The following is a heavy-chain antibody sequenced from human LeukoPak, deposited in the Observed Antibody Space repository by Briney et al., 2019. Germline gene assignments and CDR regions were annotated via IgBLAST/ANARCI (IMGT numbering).Heavy chain of an antibody. Sequence: GGSLRLSCAAPGFTFSSYAMHWVRQAPGKGLEWVSSISSSSSYIYYADSVKGRFTISRDNAKNSLYLQMNSLRAEDTAVYYCARDGAITMVRGVTFDYWGQGTLVTVSS. J-gene: IGHJ4*02. CDR2: ISSSSSYI. V-gene: IGHV3-21*01. D-gene: IGHD3-10*01. CDR3: ARDGAITMVRGVTFDY. CDR1: GFTFSSYA.